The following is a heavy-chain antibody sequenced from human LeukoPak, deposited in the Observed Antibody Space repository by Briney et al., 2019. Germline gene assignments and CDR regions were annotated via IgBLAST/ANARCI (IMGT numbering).Heavy chain of an antibody. Sequence: GGSLRLSCAASGFTFSSYAMSWVRQAPGKGLEWVSAISGSGGSTYYADSVKGRFTISRDNSKNTLYLQMNSLRAEDTAVYYCAKNPPEGRFGELSKVPYYFDYWGQGTLVTVSS. V-gene: IGHV3-23*01. CDR2: ISGSGGST. CDR3: AKNPPEGRFGELSKVPYYFDY. D-gene: IGHD3-10*01. CDR1: GFTFSSYA. J-gene: IGHJ4*02.